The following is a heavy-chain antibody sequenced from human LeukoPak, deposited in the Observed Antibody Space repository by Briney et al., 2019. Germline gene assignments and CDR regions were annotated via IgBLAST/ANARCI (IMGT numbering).Heavy chain of an antibody. J-gene: IGHJ4*02. D-gene: IGHD3-10*01. Sequence: ASVKVSCKASGYTFTGYYMHWVRQATGQGLEWMGWMNPNSGSTGYAQKFQGRVTITRNTSISTAYMELSSLRSEDTAVYYCARSGRRGYDYWGQGTLVTVSS. CDR1: GYTFTGYY. CDR3: ARSGRRGYDY. V-gene: IGHV1-8*03. CDR2: MNPNSGST.